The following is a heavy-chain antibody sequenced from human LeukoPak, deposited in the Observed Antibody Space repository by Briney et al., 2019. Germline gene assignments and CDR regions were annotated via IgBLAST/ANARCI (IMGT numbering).Heavy chain of an antibody. CDR2: INHSGST. J-gene: IGHJ6*03. CDR1: GGSFSGFY. D-gene: IGHD3-22*01. V-gene: IGHV4-34*01. Sequence: PSETLSLTCAVYGGSFSGFYWTWIRQPPGKGLEWIGEINHSGSTNYNPSLKSRVTISVDTSKNQFSLKLSSVTAADTAVYYCARGRGVDRWLFYYYYMDVWGKGTTVTVSS. CDR3: ARGRGVDRWLFYYYYMDV.